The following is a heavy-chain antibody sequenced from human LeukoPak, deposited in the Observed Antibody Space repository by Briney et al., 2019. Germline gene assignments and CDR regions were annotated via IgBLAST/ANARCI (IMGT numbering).Heavy chain of an antibody. CDR3: TSDGGGRAFDI. Sequence: ASVKVSCKPSRYTFTGYYMHWVRQAPRQGLECMGWINPNSGGTNYAQKFPGRVTMTRDTSISTAYMELSRLRSDDTAVYYCTSDGGGRAFDIWGQGTMVTVSS. J-gene: IGHJ3*02. V-gene: IGHV1-2*02. CDR1: RYTFTGYY. D-gene: IGHD1-26*01. CDR2: INPNSGGT.